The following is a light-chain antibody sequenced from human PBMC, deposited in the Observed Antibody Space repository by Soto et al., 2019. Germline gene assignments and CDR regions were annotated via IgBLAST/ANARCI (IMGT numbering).Light chain of an antibody. CDR3: SSYTSSSDNYV. V-gene: IGLV2-14*01. Sequence: QSALTQPASVSGSPGQSITISCTGTSSDVGGYNYVSWYQQHPGKAPKLMIYDVSNRPSGVSNRFSGSKSGNTAFLTISGLQAEDEADYYCSSYTSSSDNYVFGTGTKVTVL. J-gene: IGLJ1*01. CDR1: SSDVGGYNY. CDR2: DVS.